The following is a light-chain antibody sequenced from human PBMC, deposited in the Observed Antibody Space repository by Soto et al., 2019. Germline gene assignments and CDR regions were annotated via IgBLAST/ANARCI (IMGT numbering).Light chain of an antibody. Sequence: QPVLTQSSSASASLGSSVKLTCTLSSGHSSYIIAWHQQQTGKAPRYLMKLEGSGSYNKGSGVPDRFSGSSSGADRYLTISNLQFEDEADYYCETWDSNTHTVFGGGTKRTVL. V-gene: IGLV4-60*02. CDR2: LEGSGSY. J-gene: IGLJ3*02. CDR1: SGHSSYI. CDR3: ETWDSNTHTV.